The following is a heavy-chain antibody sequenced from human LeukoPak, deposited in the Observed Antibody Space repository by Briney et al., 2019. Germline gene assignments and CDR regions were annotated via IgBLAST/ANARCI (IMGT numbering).Heavy chain of an antibody. V-gene: IGHV3-23*01. D-gene: IGHD3-9*01. J-gene: IGHJ4*02. CDR1: GFTFSSYA. CDR2: ISGSGGST. CDR3: AKDRRDVRGSDWLSYPLDY. Sequence: GGSLRLSCAASGFTFSSYAMSWVRQAPGKGLEWVSAISGSGGSTYYADSVKGRFTISRDNSKNTLYLQMNSLRAEDTAVYYCAKDRRDVRGSDWLSYPLDYWGQGTLVTVSS.